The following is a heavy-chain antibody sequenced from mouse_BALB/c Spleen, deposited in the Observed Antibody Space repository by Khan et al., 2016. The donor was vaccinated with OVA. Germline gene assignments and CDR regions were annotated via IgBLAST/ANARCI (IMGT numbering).Heavy chain of an antibody. CDR2: INPHIGET. V-gene: IGHV1-20*02. CDR1: GYSFTGYF. CDR3: SRIYRSDFDY. D-gene: IGHD1-1*01. Sequence: VQLKQSGPELVKPGASVKISCKASGYSFTGYFMYWVMQSHGKSLEWIGRINPHIGETFYNPKFKDKATLTVDESYSTAHLELRTLSSEDSAVYYCSRIYRSDFDYWGQGTTLTVSS. J-gene: IGHJ2*01.